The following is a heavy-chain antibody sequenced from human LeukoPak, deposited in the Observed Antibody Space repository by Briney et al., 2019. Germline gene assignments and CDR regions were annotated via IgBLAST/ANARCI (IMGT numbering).Heavy chain of an antibody. V-gene: IGHV4-59*12. D-gene: IGHD3-22*01. J-gene: IGHJ4*02. Sequence: PSETLSLTCTVSGGSISSYYWSWIRQPPGKGLEWIGYIYYSGSTNYNPSLKSRVTISVDTSKNQFSLKLSSVTAADTAVYYCARDPVGYDSSGYSDTYFDYWGQGTLVTVSS. CDR3: ARDPVGYDSSGYSDTYFDY. CDR2: IYYSGST. CDR1: GGSISSYY.